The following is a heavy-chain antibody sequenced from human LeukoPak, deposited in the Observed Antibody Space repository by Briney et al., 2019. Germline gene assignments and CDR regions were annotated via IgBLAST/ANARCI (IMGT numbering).Heavy chain of an antibody. V-gene: IGHV3-48*02. CDR1: GFTFSTYN. CDR3: ARNPAGIGDY. CDR2: ISSGSRII. D-gene: IGHD1-26*01. Sequence: AGGSLRLSCAASGFTFSTYNMNWVRQAPGKGLEWVSFISSGSRIIYYADSVKGRFTVSRDNAKNSLYLQMNSLRDEDTAVYYCARNPAGIGDYWSQGTLVTVSS. J-gene: IGHJ4*02.